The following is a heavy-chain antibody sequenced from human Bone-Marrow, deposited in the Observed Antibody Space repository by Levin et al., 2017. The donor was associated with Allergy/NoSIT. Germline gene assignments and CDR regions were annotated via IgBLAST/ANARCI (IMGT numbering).Heavy chain of an antibody. J-gene: IGHJ4*02. CDR1: GFPFTTSGVG. Sequence: ESGPTLVKPTQTLTLTCTFSGFPFTTSGVGVAWIRQPPGKPLEWLALIYWNDEKRYSSSLRSRLTISKDMSKNQVVLTMTDMDPADTATYYCAHRRRGRGYASFDYWGQGTLVTVSS. CDR2: IYWNDEK. V-gene: IGHV2-5*01. CDR3: AHRRRGRGYASFDY. D-gene: IGHD3-22*01.